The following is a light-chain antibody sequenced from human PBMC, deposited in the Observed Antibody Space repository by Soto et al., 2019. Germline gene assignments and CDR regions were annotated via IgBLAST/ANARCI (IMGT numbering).Light chain of an antibody. CDR3: QQRDNWPPGIT. Sequence: EIVLTHSPSTLSSFPGDRVTLSCRASQYINTRLAWYQHRPGQAPRLLIFGASSRTTGIPDRFSGSGSGTEFTLTISRLEPEDFAVYYCQQRDNWPPGITFGQGTRLEIK. CDR2: GAS. V-gene: IGKV3D-20*02. J-gene: IGKJ5*01. CDR1: QYINTR.